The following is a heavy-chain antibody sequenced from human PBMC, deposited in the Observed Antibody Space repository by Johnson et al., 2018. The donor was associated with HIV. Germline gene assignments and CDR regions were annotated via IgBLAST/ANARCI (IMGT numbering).Heavy chain of an antibody. CDR2: IWYDGSNK. J-gene: IGHJ3*02. CDR1: GFTFSSYA. CDR3: AKDERAGQWLVLAFDI. V-gene: IGHV3-33*06. Sequence: QVQLVESGGGVVQPGRSLRLSCAASGFTFSSYAMHWVRQAPGKGLEWVAVIWYDGSNKYYGDSVKGRFTISRDNSKNTVYLQMNSLKAEDTAVYYCAKDERAGQWLVLAFDIWGQGTMVTVSS. D-gene: IGHD6-19*01.